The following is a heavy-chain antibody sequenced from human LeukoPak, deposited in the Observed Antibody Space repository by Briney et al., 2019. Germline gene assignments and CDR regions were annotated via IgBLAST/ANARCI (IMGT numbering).Heavy chain of an antibody. CDR2: ISSGGST. J-gene: IGHJ4*02. CDR3: XXXXYDGSGYYYVDY. V-gene: IGHV4-39*01. Sequence: SQTLSLTCTVSGGSISSSGYYWGWIRQPPGKGLEWIGSISSGGSTHYTPSLKSRVTISVDTSKNQFSLKLSSVTAADTAVSXXXXXXYDGSGYYYVDYWGQGTLVTVSS. D-gene: IGHD3-22*01. CDR1: GGSISSSGYY.